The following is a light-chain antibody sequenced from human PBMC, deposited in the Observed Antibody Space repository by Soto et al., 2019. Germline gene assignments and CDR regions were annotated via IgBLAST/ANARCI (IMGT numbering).Light chain of an antibody. CDR1: GSDVGGYNY. V-gene: IGLV2-14*01. J-gene: IGLJ3*02. CDR2: EVS. CDR3: SSYTSSSSLKWV. Sequence: QSVLTQPASVSGSPGQSITISCTGTGSDVGGYNYVSWYQQHPGKAPKLMIYEVSNRPSGVSNHFSGSKSGNTASLTISGLQAEDEADYYCSSYTSSSSLKWVFGGGTKLTVL.